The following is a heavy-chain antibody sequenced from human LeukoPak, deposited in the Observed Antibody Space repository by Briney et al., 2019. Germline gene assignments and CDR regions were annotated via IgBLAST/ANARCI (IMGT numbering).Heavy chain of an antibody. D-gene: IGHD1-26*01. Sequence: PSETLSLTCTVSGGSISSSSYYWGWIRQPPGKGLEWIGYIYYSGSTNYNPSLKSRVTISVDTSKNQFSLKLSSVTAADTAVYYCARAEYSGSFIHPIDAFDIWGQGTMVTVSS. CDR3: ARAEYSGSFIHPIDAFDI. J-gene: IGHJ3*02. CDR2: IYYSGST. CDR1: GGSISSSSYY. V-gene: IGHV4-61*05.